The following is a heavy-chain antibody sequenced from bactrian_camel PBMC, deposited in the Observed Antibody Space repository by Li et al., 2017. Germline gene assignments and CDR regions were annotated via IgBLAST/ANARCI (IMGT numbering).Heavy chain of an antibody. J-gene: IGHJ4*01. CDR3: AADLEIRSDEYSY. CDR2: VSSEGTT. V-gene: IGHV3S63*01. D-gene: IGHD1*01. CDR1: GFTFDDSD. Sequence: HVQLVESGGGSVQAGESLRLSCTASGFTFDDSDISWYRQGTGNECELVSTVSSEGTTYYADSVKGRFTISQNNANNTVYLQMNSLKPEDTAMYYCAADLEIRSDEYSYWGQGTQVTVS.